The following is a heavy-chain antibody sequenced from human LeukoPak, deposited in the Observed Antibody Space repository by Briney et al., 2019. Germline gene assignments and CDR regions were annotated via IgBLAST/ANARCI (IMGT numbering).Heavy chain of an antibody. V-gene: IGHV1-69*13. D-gene: IGHD3-16*01. CDR1: GGTFSSYA. J-gene: IGHJ6*04. CDR2: IIPIFGTA. CDR3: AKDFTAEYVWGSYSYGYYGMDV. Sequence: SVKVSCKASGGTFSSYAISWVRQAPGQGLEWMGGIIPIFGTANYAQKFQGRVTITADESTSTAYMELSSLRSEDTALYYCAKDFTAEYVWGSYSYGYYGMDVWGKGTTVTVSS.